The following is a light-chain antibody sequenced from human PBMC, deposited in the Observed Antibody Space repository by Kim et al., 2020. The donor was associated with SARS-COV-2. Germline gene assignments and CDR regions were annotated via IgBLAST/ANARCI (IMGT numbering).Light chain of an antibody. CDR1: QSVWRNY. Sequence: SPGEGATLSCRASQSVWRNYIAWYQQKPGQAPRLLIYGASTRATGIPGRFSASGSGTDFTLTVSRLEPEDFAMYYCHHYSGSPWTFGQGTKVDIK. CDR2: GAS. J-gene: IGKJ1*01. CDR3: HHYSGSPWT. V-gene: IGKV3-20*01.